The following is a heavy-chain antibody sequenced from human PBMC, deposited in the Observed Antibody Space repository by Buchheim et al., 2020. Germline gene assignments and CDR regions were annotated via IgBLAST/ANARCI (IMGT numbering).Heavy chain of an antibody. D-gene: IGHD3-10*01. V-gene: IGHV3-7*01. CDR1: GFTFSSYW. Sequence: EVQLVESGGGLIQPGGSLRLSCAASGFTFSSYWMSWVRQAPGKGLEWVANIKQDGSEKYYVDSVKGRFTISRDNAKNSLYLKMNSLRAEDTAVYYCARVVGLLWFGDNWFDPWGQGTL. J-gene: IGHJ5*02. CDR3: ARVVGLLWFGDNWFDP. CDR2: IKQDGSEK.